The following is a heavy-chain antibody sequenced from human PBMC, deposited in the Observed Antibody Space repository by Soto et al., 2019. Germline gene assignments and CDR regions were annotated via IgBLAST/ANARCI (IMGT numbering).Heavy chain of an antibody. J-gene: IGHJ6*02. CDR1: GIPVSSNY. V-gene: IGHV3-53*04. CDR2: LHSGGDT. D-gene: IGHD3-3*01. CDR3: ARDGPYYDASRMAV. Sequence: EVQLVESGGGLVQPGGSLRLSCVASGIPVSSNYMTWVRQAPGKGLEWVSVLHSGGDTYYANSVKGRFTISRHDSTNTRYLQMNSPTPEDTAVYYCARDGPYYDASRMAVWGQGTTVTVSS.